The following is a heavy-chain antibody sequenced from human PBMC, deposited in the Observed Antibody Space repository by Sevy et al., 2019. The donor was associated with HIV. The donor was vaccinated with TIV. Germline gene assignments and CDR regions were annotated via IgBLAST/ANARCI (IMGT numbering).Heavy chain of an antibody. CDR2: ISWSSGNI. V-gene: IGHV3-9*01. CDR1: GFTFDDYT. J-gene: IGHJ4*02. D-gene: IGHD1-26*01. CDR3: VKDRSGSYSFDY. Sequence: GGSLRLSCAAAGFTFDDYTMNWVRQAPGKGLEWVSGISWSSGNIAYADSVEGRFTISRDNAKNSLYLQMNSLRVEDTALYYCVKDRSGSYSFDYWGQGTLVTVSS.